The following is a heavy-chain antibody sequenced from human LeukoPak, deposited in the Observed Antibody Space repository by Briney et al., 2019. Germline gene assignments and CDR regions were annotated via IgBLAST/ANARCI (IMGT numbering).Heavy chain of an antibody. V-gene: IGHV3-21*01. CDR1: GFTFSSYS. Sequence: GGSLRLSCAASGFTFSSYSMHWVRQAPGKGLEWVSSISSSSSYIYYADSVKGRFTISRDNAKNSLYLQMNSLRAEDTAVYYCARDRGGYCSSTSCLYFDYWGQGTLVTVSS. CDR2: ISSSSSYI. D-gene: IGHD2-2*01. CDR3: ARDRGGYCSSTSCLYFDY. J-gene: IGHJ4*02.